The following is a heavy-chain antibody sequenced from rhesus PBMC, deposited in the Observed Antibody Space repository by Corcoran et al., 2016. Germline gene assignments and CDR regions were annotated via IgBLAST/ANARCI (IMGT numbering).Heavy chain of an antibody. CDR3: AIYSTVAVRYFDY. V-gene: IGHV4-165*01. Sequence: QVQLQESGPGLVKPSETLSLTCAVSGGSITTNSWSWIRQCPGKGLEWIGKIDGGSASTCYNSSPNSRVTISTDTSKNQFSRKLTSVSAADTAVYYCAIYSTVAVRYFDYWGQGVLVTVSS. CDR2: IDGGSAST. J-gene: IGHJ4*01. D-gene: IGHD5-24*01. CDR1: GGSITTNS.